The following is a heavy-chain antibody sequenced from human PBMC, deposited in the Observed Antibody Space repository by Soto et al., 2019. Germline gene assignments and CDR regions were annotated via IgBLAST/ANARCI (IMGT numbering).Heavy chain of an antibody. CDR2: IWYDGSNK. Sequence: GGSLRFSCAASGFTFSSYGMHWVRQAPGKGLEWVAVIWYDGSNKYYADSVKGRFTISRDNSKNTLYLQMNSLRAEDTAVYYCARDRSPVTVTTCDYWGQGTLVTVSS. CDR3: ARDRSPVTVTTCDY. CDR1: GFTFSSYG. J-gene: IGHJ4*02. V-gene: IGHV3-33*01. D-gene: IGHD4-17*01.